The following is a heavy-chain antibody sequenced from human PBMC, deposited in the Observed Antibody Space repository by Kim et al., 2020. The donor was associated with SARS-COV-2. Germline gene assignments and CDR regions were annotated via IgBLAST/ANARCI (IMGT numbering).Heavy chain of an antibody. CDR2: INHSGST. CDR3: ARLQQLVVPQTVNYYYYGMDV. J-gene: IGHJ6*02. CDR1: GGSFSGYY. Sequence: SETLSLTCAVYGGSFSGYYWSWIRQPPGKGLEWIGEINHSGSTNYNPSLKSRVTISVDTSKNQFSLKLSSVTAADTAVYYCARLQQLVVPQTVNYYYYGMDVWGQGTTVTVSS. V-gene: IGHV4-34*01. D-gene: IGHD6-13*01.